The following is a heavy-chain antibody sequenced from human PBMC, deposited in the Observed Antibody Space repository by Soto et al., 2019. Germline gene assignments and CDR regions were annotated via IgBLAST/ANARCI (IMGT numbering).Heavy chain of an antibody. D-gene: IGHD2-8*01. CDR2: INPNSGGT. CDR3: ARGDIVLMVYATDYYYYMDV. J-gene: IGHJ6*03. Sequence: ASVKVSCKASGYTFTGYYMHWVRQAPGQGLEWMGWINPNSGGTNYAQKFQGWVTMTRDTSISTAYMELSRLRSDDTAVYYCARGDIVLMVYATDYYYYMDVWGKGTTVTVSS. CDR1: GYTFTGYY. V-gene: IGHV1-2*04.